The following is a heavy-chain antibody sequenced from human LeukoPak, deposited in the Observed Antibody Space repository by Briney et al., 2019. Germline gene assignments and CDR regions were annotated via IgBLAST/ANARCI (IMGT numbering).Heavy chain of an antibody. CDR3: ARANSVPYYYDSSGYSAPYYFDY. Sequence: ASVKVSCTASGYTFTGYYMHWVRQAPGQGLEWMGWIYPNSGGTNYAQKFQGRVTMTRDTSISTAYMELNGLRSDYTAVYYCARANSVPYYYDSSGYSAPYYFDYWGQGTLVTVSS. CDR2: IYPNSGGT. D-gene: IGHD3-22*01. CDR1: GYTFTGYY. V-gene: IGHV1-2*02. J-gene: IGHJ4*02.